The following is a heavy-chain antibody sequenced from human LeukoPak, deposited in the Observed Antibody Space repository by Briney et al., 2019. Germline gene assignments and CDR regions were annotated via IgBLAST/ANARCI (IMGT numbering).Heavy chain of an antibody. CDR3: ARVRAAMTTATPYYFDF. J-gene: IGHJ4*02. D-gene: IGHD6-25*01. Sequence: ASVKVSCKASGYTFTGYYMHWVRQAPGQGLEWMGWINPNSGGTNYAQKLQGRVTVTTDTSTSTAYMELRSLRSDDTAVYYCARVRAAMTTATPYYFDFWGQGTLVTVSS. CDR2: INPNSGGT. V-gene: IGHV1-2*02. CDR1: GYTFTGYY.